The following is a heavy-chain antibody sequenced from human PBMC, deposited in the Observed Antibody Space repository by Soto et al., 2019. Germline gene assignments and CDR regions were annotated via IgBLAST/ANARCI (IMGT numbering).Heavy chain of an antibody. V-gene: IGHV3-23*01. J-gene: IGHJ5*02. CDR1: GFPFSSRA. CDR2: ISGSGTIT. D-gene: IGHD2-15*01. Sequence: EVQLLESGGGLVQPGGSLRLSCAASGFPFSSRAMSWVRHAPGKGLEWVSAISGSGTITYYADSVKGRFTISRDTAKNTLYLRMNRLRADDTAVYDCAEWASDCSGADCRAWGQGTLVTVSS. CDR3: AEWASDCSGADCRA.